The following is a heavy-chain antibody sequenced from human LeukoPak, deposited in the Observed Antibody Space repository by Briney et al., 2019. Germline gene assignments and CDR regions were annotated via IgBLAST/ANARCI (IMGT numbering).Heavy chain of an antibody. V-gene: IGHV4-59*08. Sequence: SETLSLTCTVSGGSISSYFWSWIRQPPGKALEWIGYIYYSGTTNYNPSLKSRVTMSVDTSKNQFSLKLNSTTAADTAVYYCARHGTVAGPFQHWGQGTLVAVSS. CDR1: GGSISSYF. D-gene: IGHD2-8*02. J-gene: IGHJ1*01. CDR3: ARHGTVAGPFQH. CDR2: IYYSGTT.